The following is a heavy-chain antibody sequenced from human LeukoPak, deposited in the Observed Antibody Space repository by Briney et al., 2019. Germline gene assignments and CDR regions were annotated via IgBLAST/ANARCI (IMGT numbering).Heavy chain of an antibody. D-gene: IGHD6-19*01. CDR3: ARSSGWKYYVDY. CDR1: GYTFSGFY. Sequence: ASVEVSCKASGYTFSGFYIHWVRQAPGQGLEWMGWINPNSGGTNFAQKFQGRVTMTRDTSISTAYMELSRLRSDDTAVYFCARSSGWKYYVDYWGQGTLVTVSS. CDR2: INPNSGGT. V-gene: IGHV1-2*02. J-gene: IGHJ4*02.